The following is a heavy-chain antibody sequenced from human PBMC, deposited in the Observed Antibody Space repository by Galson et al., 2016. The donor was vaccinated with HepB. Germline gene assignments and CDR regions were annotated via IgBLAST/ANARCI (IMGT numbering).Heavy chain of an antibody. Sequence: SLKVSCKASGYTFTDYYMHWVRQAPGQGPEWMGVINPSGGSTVYAQKFQDRFAMTRDTSTATVYMELSNLRSDDTAVYYCARPNVYFDEQGYYSDYWGQGTLVTVSS. CDR2: INPSGGST. D-gene: IGHD2/OR15-2a*01. J-gene: IGHJ4*02. V-gene: IGHV1-46*01. CDR3: ARPNVYFDEQGYYSDY. CDR1: GYTFTDYY.